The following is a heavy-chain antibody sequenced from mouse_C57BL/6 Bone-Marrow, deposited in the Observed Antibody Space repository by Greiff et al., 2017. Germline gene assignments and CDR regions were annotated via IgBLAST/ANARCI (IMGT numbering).Heavy chain of an antibody. CDR3: ARRNYVLAMDY. D-gene: IGHD2-1*01. V-gene: IGHV1-76*01. CDR2: MYPGSGNT. Sequence: VQLQQSGAELVRPGASVKLSCKASGYTFTDYYIHWVKQRPGQGLEWIARMYPGSGNTYYNEKFKGKATLTAEKSSSTAYMQLSSLTSEDSAFYFCARRNYVLAMDYWGQGTSVTVSS. CDR1: GYTFTDYY. J-gene: IGHJ4*01.